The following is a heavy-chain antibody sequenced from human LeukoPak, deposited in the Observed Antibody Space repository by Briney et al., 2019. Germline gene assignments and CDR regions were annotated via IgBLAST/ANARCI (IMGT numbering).Heavy chain of an antibody. J-gene: IGHJ4*02. Sequence: GGSLRLSCAASGFTFSSYWMSWVRQAPGKGLEWVANMKYDGSEIYYVDSVKGRFTISRDNAMNSLFLQMNSLRAEDTAVYYCARRGGYSLFDYWGQGTLSPSP. V-gene: IGHV3-7*01. CDR1: GFTFSSYW. CDR3: ARRGGYSLFDY. CDR2: MKYDGSEI. D-gene: IGHD2-21*01.